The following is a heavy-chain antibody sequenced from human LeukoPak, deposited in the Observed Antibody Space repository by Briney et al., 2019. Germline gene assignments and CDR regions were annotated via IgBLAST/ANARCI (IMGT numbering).Heavy chain of an antibody. Sequence: ASVKVSCKASGYTFTSYGISWVRQAPGQGLEWMGWINPNSGGTNYAQKFQGWVTMTRDTSISTAYMELSRLRSDDTAVYYCVTGIYNGWYYFDSWGQGTLVTVSS. CDR1: GYTFTSYG. V-gene: IGHV1-2*04. CDR3: VTGIYNGWYYFDS. J-gene: IGHJ4*02. CDR2: INPNSGGT. D-gene: IGHD6-19*01.